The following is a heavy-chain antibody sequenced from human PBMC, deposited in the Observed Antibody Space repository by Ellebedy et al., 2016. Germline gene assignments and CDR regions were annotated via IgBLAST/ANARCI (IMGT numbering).Heavy chain of an antibody. CDR2: ISGSGGST. J-gene: IGHJ4*02. D-gene: IGHD2-15*01. Sequence: GGSLRLXXAASGFTFSSYAMSWVRQAPGKGLEWVSAISGSGGSTYYADSVKGRFTISRDNSKNTLYLQMNSLRAEDTAVYYCAKDLPTYCSGGSCYSYWGQGTLVTVSS. CDR1: GFTFSSYA. CDR3: AKDLPTYCSGGSCYSY. V-gene: IGHV3-23*01.